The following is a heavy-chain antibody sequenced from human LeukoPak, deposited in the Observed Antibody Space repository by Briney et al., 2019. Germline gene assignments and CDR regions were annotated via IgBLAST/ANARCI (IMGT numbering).Heavy chain of an antibody. V-gene: IGHV4-34*01. CDR2: INHSGST. CDR1: GGSFSGYY. Sequence: KPSETLSLTCAVYGGSFSGYYWGWLRQPPGKGLEWLGEINHSGSTNYNPSLKSRVTISVDTSKNQFSLKLSSVTAADTAVYYCAIPSGYSYGPYFQHWGQGTLVTVSS. CDR3: AIPSGYSYGPYFQH. D-gene: IGHD5-18*01. J-gene: IGHJ1*01.